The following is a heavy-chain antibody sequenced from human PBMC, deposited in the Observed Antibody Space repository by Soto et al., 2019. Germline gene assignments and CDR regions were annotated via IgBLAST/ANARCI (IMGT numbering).Heavy chain of an antibody. CDR1: GYTFTSYA. CDR2: INAGNGNT. V-gene: IGHV1-3*01. D-gene: IGHD5-12*01. J-gene: IGHJ4*02. Sequence: ASVKVSCKASGYTFTSYAMHWVRQAPGQRLEWMGWINAGNGNTKYSQKFQGRVTITRDTSASTAYMELSSLRSGDTAVYYCARDWSGYDNFDYWGQGTLVTVSS. CDR3: ARDWSGYDNFDY.